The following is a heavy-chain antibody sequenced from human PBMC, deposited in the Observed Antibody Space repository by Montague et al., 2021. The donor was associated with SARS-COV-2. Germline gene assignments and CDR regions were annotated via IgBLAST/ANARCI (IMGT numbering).Heavy chain of an antibody. D-gene: IGHD3-3*01. V-gene: IGHV4-34*01. CDR1: GTSFTDHY. Sequence: SETLSLTCDVNGTSFTDHYWTWLRQSPGGGLEWIGEINHGGDTNYNPSLRSRVTISIDTSKPQSSLRLYSMTTADTAVYYCSRGVRVANRPDRFSYSLDVWGRGTAVIVTS. J-gene: IGHJ6*02. CDR2: INHGGDT. CDR3: SRGVRVANRPDRFSYSLDV.